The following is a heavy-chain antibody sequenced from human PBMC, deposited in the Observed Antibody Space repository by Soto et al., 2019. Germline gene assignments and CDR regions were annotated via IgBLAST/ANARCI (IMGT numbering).Heavy chain of an antibody. D-gene: IGHD4-17*01. Sequence: GGSLRLSCAASGFTFSSYAMSWVRQAPGKGLEWVSAISGSGGSTYYADSVKGRFTISRDNSKNTLYLQMNSLRAEDTAVYYCAKDHYGDYYYGMDVWGQGTTVTVSS. J-gene: IGHJ6*02. CDR2: ISGSGGST. CDR1: GFTFSSYA. CDR3: AKDHYGDYYYGMDV. V-gene: IGHV3-23*01.